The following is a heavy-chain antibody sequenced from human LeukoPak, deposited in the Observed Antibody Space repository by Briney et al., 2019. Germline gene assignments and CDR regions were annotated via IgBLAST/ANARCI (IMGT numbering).Heavy chain of an antibody. CDR1: GGSISSTNYL. CDR3: ARADFWSGYWAY. CDR2: ISYTGTT. Sequence: SETLSLTCTVSGGSISSTNYLWGWIRQPPGKGLEWIGSISYTGTTYYNPSLKSRVTISVDTSKNQLSLKVSSVTAADTAVYYCARADFWSGYWAYWGQGTLVTVSS. V-gene: IGHV4-39*07. J-gene: IGHJ4*02. D-gene: IGHD3-3*01.